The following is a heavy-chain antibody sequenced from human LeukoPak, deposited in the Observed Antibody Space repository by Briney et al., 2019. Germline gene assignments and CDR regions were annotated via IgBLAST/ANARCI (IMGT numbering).Heavy chain of an antibody. J-gene: IGHJ4*02. CDR1: GYTFTGYY. Sequence: ASVKVSCKASGYTFTGYYMHWVRQAPGQGLQWMGWINPNSGDTGYAQKFQGRVTMTRDTSTSTVYMELSSLRPEDTAMYYCARDRTYYGSGTYEDWGQGTLVTVSS. V-gene: IGHV1-2*02. CDR2: INPNSGDT. D-gene: IGHD3-10*01. CDR3: ARDRTYYGSGTYED.